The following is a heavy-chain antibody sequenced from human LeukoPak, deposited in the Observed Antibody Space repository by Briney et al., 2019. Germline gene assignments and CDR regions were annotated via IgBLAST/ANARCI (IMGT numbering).Heavy chain of an antibody. CDR1: GFTFRTFG. J-gene: IGHJ4*02. V-gene: IGHV3-21*05. CDR2: ISATGSNI. CDR3: ARGFYGDYVPFDY. D-gene: IGHD4-17*01. Sequence: GGSLRLSCIASGFTFRTFGMNWVRQAPGKGLEWVSFISATGSNIYSADSVKGRFTISRDNAKNSLYLQMNSLRAEDTAVYYCARGFYGDYVPFDYWGQGTLVTVSS.